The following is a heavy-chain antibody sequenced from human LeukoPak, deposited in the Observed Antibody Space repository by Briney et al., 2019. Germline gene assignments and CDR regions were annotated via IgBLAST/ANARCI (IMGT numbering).Heavy chain of an antibody. CDR2: IHSGGST. Sequence: SETLSLTCTVSGGSISSYYWSWIRQPPGKGLEWVGYIHSGGSTNYNPSLKSRLTISIDTSKSQFSLKLSSVTAADTAVYYCARGTMIVGPWGQGTLVTVSS. J-gene: IGHJ5*02. V-gene: IGHV4-59*01. CDR1: GGSISSYY. CDR3: ARGTMIVGP. D-gene: IGHD3-22*01.